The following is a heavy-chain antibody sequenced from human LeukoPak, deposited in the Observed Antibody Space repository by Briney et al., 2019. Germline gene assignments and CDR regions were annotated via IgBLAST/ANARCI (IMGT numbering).Heavy chain of an antibody. D-gene: IGHD7-27*01. J-gene: IGHJ4*02. V-gene: IGHV3-48*01. CDR2: ISSSSSTI. CDR1: GFTFSSYG. CDR3: ARDLGSLDY. Sequence: GGSLRLSCAASGFTFSSYGMNWVRQAPGKGLEWVSYISSSSSTIYYADSVKGRFTISRDNAKNSLYLQMNSLRAEDTAVYYCARDLGSLDYWGQGTLVTVPS.